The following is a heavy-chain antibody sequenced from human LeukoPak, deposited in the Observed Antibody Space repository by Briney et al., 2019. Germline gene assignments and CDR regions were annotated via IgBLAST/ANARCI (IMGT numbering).Heavy chain of an antibody. V-gene: IGHV3-23*01. Sequence: GGSLRLSCATSGFTFSSFGMSWVRQAPGKGLEWVAAISSRADNTYYADSVKGRFTISRDNSKNTLYLQMNSLRAEDTAVYYCAKDDGGSYYIYYYYMDVWGKGTTVTISS. J-gene: IGHJ6*03. CDR3: AKDDGGSYYIYYYYMDV. CDR1: GFTFSSFG. D-gene: IGHD1-26*01. CDR2: ISSRADNT.